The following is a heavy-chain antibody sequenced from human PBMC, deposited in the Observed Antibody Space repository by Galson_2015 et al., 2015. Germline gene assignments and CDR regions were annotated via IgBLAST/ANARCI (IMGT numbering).Heavy chain of an antibody. J-gene: IGHJ5*02. Sequence: PALVKPTQTLTLTCTVSDFSLRTSREGVGWIRQPPGKALEWLAFIYWGGDPRYSPSLQSRLSITRDTSKNQVVLTMTNMDPVDTATYYCAHGNSAGSHRFDPWGQGTLVTVSS. CDR3: AHGNSAGSHRFDP. D-gene: IGHD3-10*01. CDR2: IYWGGDP. V-gene: IGHV2-5*02. CDR1: DFSLRTSREG.